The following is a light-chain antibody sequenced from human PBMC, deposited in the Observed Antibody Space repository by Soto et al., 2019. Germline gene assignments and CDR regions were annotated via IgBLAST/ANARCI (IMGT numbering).Light chain of an antibody. Sequence: EIVMTQSPGTLSVSPGERATLSCRASQSVSSNLAWYRQKPGQPPRLLIYGASTRATGIPARFSGSGSGTEFTLTISSLQSEDFAVYYCQQYHNWPPLTFGGGTKVEI. CDR1: QSVSSN. CDR3: QQYHNWPPLT. V-gene: IGKV3-15*01. CDR2: GAS. J-gene: IGKJ4*01.